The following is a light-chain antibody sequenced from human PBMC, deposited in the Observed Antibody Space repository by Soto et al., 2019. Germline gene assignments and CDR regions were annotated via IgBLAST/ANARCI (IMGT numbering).Light chain of an antibody. CDR2: DNN. CDR1: SSNIGAGYD. J-gene: IGLJ7*01. CDR3: QSYDSGLSGSV. Sequence: QSVLTQSPSVSGAPGQRVTISCTGSSSNIGAGYDVHWYQKLPGTAPKLLIYDNNNRPSGVPGRFSGSKSGTSASLAITGLQAEDEAEYYCQSYDSGLSGSVFGGGTQLTVL. V-gene: IGLV1-40*01.